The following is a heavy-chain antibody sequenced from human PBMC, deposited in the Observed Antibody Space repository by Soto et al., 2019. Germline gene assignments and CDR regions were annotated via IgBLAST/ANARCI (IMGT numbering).Heavy chain of an antibody. J-gene: IGHJ4*02. D-gene: IGHD3-22*01. Sequence: ASVNVSFKASGYTFTSYAIHWVRQAPGQRLEWMGWINAGNGNTKYSQKFQGRVTITRDTSASTAYMELSSLRSEDTAVYYCARDQGGYYPYYFDYWGQGTLVTVSS. CDR1: GYTFTSYA. V-gene: IGHV1-3*01. CDR2: INAGNGNT. CDR3: ARDQGGYYPYYFDY.